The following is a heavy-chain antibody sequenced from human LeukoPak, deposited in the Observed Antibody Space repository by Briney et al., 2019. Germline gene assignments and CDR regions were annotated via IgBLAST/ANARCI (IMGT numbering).Heavy chain of an antibody. CDR1: GFTFSSYG. D-gene: IGHD2-8*01. CDR2: IRYDGSNK. J-gene: IGHJ4*02. CDR3: AKDAIEIVLMVYAMDHFDY. Sequence: PGGSLRLSCAASGFTFSSYGMHWVRQAPGKGLEWVAFIRYDGSNKYYADSVKGRFTISRDNSKNTLYLQMNSLRAEDTAVYYCAKDAIEIVLMVYAMDHFDYWGQGTLVTVSS. V-gene: IGHV3-30*02.